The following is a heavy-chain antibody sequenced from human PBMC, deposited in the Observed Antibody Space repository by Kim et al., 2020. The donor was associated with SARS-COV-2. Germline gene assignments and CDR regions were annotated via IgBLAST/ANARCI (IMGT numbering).Heavy chain of an antibody. J-gene: IGHJ4*02. D-gene: IGHD3-22*01. CDR3: TTCDGYGGYGY. CDR1: GFTFSGAA. CDR2: IRSKSNNAAT. Sequence: GGSLRLSCAASGFTFSGAAMHWVRQTSEKRLEWLGRIRSKSNNAATTYTATVKGRFTTARDDSKTTVSLQMNSLKTEDTAVYYCTTCDGYGGYGYWGQGT. V-gene: IGHV3-73*01.